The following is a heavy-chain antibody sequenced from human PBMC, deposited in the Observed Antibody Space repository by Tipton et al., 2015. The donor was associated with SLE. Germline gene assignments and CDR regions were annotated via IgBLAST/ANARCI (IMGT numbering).Heavy chain of an antibody. J-gene: IGHJ4*02. CDR1: GGSISSHY. D-gene: IGHD6-6*01. CDR3: ARRGGGGIAARPTGIDY. CDR2: IYYSGST. Sequence: TLSLTCTVSGGSISSHYWSWIRQPPGKGLEWIGYIYYSGSTNYNPSLKSRVTISVDTSKNQFSLKLSSVTAADTAVYYCARRGGGGIAARPTGIDYCGQGTLVTVSS. V-gene: IGHV4-59*11.